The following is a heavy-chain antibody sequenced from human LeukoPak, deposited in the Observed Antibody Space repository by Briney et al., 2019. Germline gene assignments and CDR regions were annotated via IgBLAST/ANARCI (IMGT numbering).Heavy chain of an antibody. CDR3: ARGGADLRFLEWLLRYNWFDP. CDR2: INTNTGNP. CDR1: GYTFTSYA. D-gene: IGHD3-3*01. Sequence: ASVKVSCKASGYTFTSYAMNWVRQAPGQGLEWMGWINTNTGNPTYAQGFTGRLVFSLDTSVSTAYLQISSLKAEDTAVYYCARGGADLRFLEWLLRYNWFDPWGQGTLVTVSS. J-gene: IGHJ5*02. V-gene: IGHV7-4-1*02.